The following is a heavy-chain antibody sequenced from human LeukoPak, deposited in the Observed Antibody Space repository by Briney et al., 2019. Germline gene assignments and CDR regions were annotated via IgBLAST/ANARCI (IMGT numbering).Heavy chain of an antibody. CDR1: GFTFNTYS. Sequence: KTAGSLRLSCAASGFTFNTYSRNWVRQAPGKGLEWVSSISSSSSYIYYADSGKGRFTISRDNAKNSLYLQMNSLRAEDTAVYYCARETAGFDYWGQGTLVTVSS. J-gene: IGHJ4*02. CDR3: ARETAGFDY. CDR2: ISSSSSYI. V-gene: IGHV3-21*01.